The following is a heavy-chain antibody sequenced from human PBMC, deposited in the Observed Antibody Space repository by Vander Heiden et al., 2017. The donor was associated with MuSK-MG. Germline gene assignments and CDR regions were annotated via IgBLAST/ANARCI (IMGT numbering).Heavy chain of an antibody. V-gene: IGHV3-11*05. CDR3: ARGSWVYSSSSGETGWFDP. J-gene: IGHJ5*02. CDR1: GFTFSDYY. Sequence: QVQLVESGGGLVKPGGSLRLSCAASGFTFSDYYMSWIRQAPGKGLEWVSYISSSSSYTNYADSVKGRFTISRDNAKNSLYLQMNSLRAEDTAVYYCARGSWVYSSSSGETGWFDPWGQGTLVTVSS. CDR2: ISSSSSYT. D-gene: IGHD6-13*01.